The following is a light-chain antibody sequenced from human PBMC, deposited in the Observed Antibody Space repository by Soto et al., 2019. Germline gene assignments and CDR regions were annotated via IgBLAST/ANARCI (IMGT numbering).Light chain of an antibody. CDR3: HQSYSTLRT. Sequence: DIQLTQSPSFLSASVGDRVTITCRASQDISSYLNWYQQKPGKAPKLLIYAASSLQSGVSSRFRGSGSGTDFTLTSSSLQHQDSATYYCHQSYSTLRTFGQGPKAHI. CDR2: AAS. CDR1: QDISSY. V-gene: IGKV1-39*01. J-gene: IGKJ1*01.